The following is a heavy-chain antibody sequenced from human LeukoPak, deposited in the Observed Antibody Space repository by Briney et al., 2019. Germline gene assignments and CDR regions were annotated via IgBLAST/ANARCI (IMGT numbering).Heavy chain of an antibody. Sequence: PGGSLRLSCAASGFTFSSYEMNWVRQAPGKGLEWVSYISGSGSTIYYADSVKGRFTISRDNAKNSLYLQMNSLRAEDTAVYYCARVKRDIKHYYYYMDVWGKGTTVTISS. CDR3: ARVKRDIKHYYYYMDV. V-gene: IGHV3-48*03. D-gene: IGHD3-10*01. CDR2: ISGSGSTI. CDR1: GFTFSSYE. J-gene: IGHJ6*03.